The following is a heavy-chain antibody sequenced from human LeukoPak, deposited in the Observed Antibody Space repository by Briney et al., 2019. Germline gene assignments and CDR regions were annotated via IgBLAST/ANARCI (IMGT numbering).Heavy chain of an antibody. CDR1: GFTFSDYY. CDR3: ASYYDYVWGSYRSNDY. CDR2: ISSSGSTI. V-gene: IGHV3-11*01. Sequence: PGGSLRLSCAASGFTFSDYYMSWIRQAPGKGLEWVSYISSSGSTIYYADSVKGRFTISRDNAENSLYLQMNSLRAEDTAVYYCASYYDYVWGSYRSNDYWGQGTLVTVSS. D-gene: IGHD3-16*02. J-gene: IGHJ4*02.